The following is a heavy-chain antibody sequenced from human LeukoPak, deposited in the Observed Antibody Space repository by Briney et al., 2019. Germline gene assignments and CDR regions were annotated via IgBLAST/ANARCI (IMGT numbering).Heavy chain of an antibody. CDR1: GYTFTGYY. J-gene: IGHJ4*02. CDR3: ARGYYDYVWGSFDY. Sequence: ASVKVSCKASGYTFTGYYMHGVRQAPGQELEWMGWINPNSGGTNYAQKFQGRVTMTRDTSISTAYMELSRLRSDDTAVYYCARGYYDYVWGSFDYWGQGTLVTVSS. D-gene: IGHD3-16*01. CDR2: INPNSGGT. V-gene: IGHV1-2*02.